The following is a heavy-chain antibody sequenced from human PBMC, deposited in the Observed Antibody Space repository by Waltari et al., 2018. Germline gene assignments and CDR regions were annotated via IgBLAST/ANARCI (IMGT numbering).Heavy chain of an antibody. D-gene: IGHD1-1*01. CDR1: GFTFSSYW. CDR3: ARRNSPDY. Sequence: EVQLVESGGGLVQPGGSLRLSCAASGFTFSSYWISWVRQAPGKGLEWVANIKQDGSEKYYVDSVKGRFTISRDNAKNSLYLQMNSLRAEDTAVYYCARRNSPDYWGQGTLVTVSS. J-gene: IGHJ4*02. CDR2: IKQDGSEK. V-gene: IGHV3-7*04.